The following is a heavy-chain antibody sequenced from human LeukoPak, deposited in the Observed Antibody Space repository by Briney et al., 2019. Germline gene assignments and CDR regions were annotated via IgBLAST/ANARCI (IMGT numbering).Heavy chain of an antibody. J-gene: IGHJ6*02. CDR3: ATSYSRSSVYFYYGLDF. Sequence: GESLKISCQGSGYSFTTYWIAWVRQMPGKGLEWMGVVYPGDSNTRYSPSFQGQVTISADKSISTAFLQWSSLKASDIAMYYCATSYSRSSVYFYYGLDFWGQGTTVTVS. CDR2: VYPGDSNT. V-gene: IGHV5-51*01. CDR1: GYSFTTYW. D-gene: IGHD6-6*01.